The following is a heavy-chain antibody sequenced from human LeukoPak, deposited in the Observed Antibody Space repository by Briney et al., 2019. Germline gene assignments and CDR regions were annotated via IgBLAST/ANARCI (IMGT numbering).Heavy chain of an antibody. CDR3: ARVHSDGSGDPINY. J-gene: IGHJ4*02. CDR2: IKPDGSEK. D-gene: IGHD5-24*01. CDR1: GFTFSSYW. Sequence: GGSLRLPCAASGFTFSSYWMSWVRQSPGKGLEWVANIKPDGSEKYYVDSVKGRFTISRDNARNALFLEMNSLRAEDTAVYYCARVHSDGSGDPINYWGQGTLVTVSS. V-gene: IGHV3-7*01.